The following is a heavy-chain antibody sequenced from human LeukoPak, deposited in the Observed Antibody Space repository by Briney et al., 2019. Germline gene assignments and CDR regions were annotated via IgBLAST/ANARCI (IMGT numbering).Heavy chain of an antibody. J-gene: IGHJ4*02. Sequence: PGGSLRLSCAASGFTFSSYSMNWVRQAPGKGLEWVSSISSSSSYIYYADSVKGRFTISRDNAKNSLYLQMNSLRAEDTAVYYCAVSIDFWSGYSIDDYWGQGTLVTVSS. CDR3: AVSIDFWSGYSIDDY. V-gene: IGHV3-21*01. CDR2: ISSSSSYI. CDR1: GFTFSSYS. D-gene: IGHD3-3*01.